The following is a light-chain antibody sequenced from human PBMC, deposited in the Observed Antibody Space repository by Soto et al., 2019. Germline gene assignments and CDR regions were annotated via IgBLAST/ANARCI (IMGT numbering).Light chain of an antibody. J-gene: IGLJ1*01. Sequence: QSVLTQPASVSGSPGQSITISCTGTRSDVGSYNLVSWYQQHPGKAPKLMIYEGSKRPSGVSNRFSASKSGNTASLTISGLQAEDEADYYCCSYAGSSTYVFGTGTKVTLL. CDR2: EGS. CDR3: CSYAGSSTYV. V-gene: IGLV2-23*01. CDR1: RSDVGSYNL.